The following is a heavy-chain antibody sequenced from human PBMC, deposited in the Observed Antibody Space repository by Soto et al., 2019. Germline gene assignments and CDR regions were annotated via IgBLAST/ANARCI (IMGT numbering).Heavy chain of an antibody. CDR3: ARDLYPLAYYFDY. CDR2: ISGHNGNT. J-gene: IGHJ4*02. Sequence: QVRLVQSGAEVKKPGASVKVSCKASGYTFTNHGISWVRQAPGQGLEWLGWISGHNGNTKYAQRRQGRVTMTTDTSTSTAYMELRSLKSDDTAVYYCARDLYPLAYYFDYWGQGTLVTVSS. CDR1: GYTFTNHG. V-gene: IGHV1-18*01.